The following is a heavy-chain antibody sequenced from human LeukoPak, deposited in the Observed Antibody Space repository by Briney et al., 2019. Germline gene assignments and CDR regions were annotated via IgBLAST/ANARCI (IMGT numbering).Heavy chain of an antibody. CDR3: ARAIAAAGGLADFDY. D-gene: IGHD6-13*01. CDR2: ISSSGSTI. Sequence: PGGSLRLSCAASGFTFSDYYMSWIRQAPGKGLEGVSYISSSGSTIYYAESGKGRVTISSDNAKNSLYLQLNSLRAEDTAVYYCARAIAAAGGLADFDYWGQGTLVTVSS. V-gene: IGHV3-11*04. CDR1: GFTFSDYY. J-gene: IGHJ4*02.